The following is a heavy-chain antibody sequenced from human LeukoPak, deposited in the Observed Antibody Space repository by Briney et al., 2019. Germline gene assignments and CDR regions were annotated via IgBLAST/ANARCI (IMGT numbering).Heavy chain of an antibody. CDR1: GFTFSDAW. CDR3: TTRRQDGW. CDR2: IKSKIDGGTI. J-gene: IGHJ4*02. D-gene: IGHD2-15*01. V-gene: IGHV3-15*01. Sequence: GGSLRLSCVASGFTFSDAWMSWVRQAPGKGLEWVGRIKSKIDGGTIDDAAPVKGRFTISRDDSRNTLYLQMNSLKTEDTAVYYCTTRRQDGWWGQGTLVTVSS.